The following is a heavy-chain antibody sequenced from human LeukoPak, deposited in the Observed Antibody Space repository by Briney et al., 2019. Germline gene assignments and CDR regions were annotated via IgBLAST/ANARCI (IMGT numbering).Heavy chain of an antibody. Sequence: ASVKVSCKASGYTFNSYYMHWVRQAPGQGLEWMGIINPSGDFTSYAQKFQGRVTMTKDTSTSTVYMELSSLRSGDTALYYYARGSYYYDSSGYYYSFDYWGQGTLVTVSS. CDR3: ARGSYYYDSSGYYYSFDY. D-gene: IGHD3-22*01. J-gene: IGHJ4*02. V-gene: IGHV1-46*02. CDR1: GYTFNSYY. CDR2: INPSGDFT.